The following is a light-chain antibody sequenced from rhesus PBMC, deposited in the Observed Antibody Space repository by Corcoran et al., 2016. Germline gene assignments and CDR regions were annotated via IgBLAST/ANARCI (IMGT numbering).Light chain of an antibody. CDR1: QGISSW. CDR3: QQYSSRPRT. J-gene: IGKJ1*01. V-gene: IGKV1-22*01. CDR2: KAS. Sequence: DIQMTQSPSSLSASVGDTVTITCRASQGISSWLAWYQQKPGKAPPVLIYKASSLESGVPSRFSGSGSGTDFTLTISSLQSEDFATYYCQQYSSRPRTFGQGTKVEIK.